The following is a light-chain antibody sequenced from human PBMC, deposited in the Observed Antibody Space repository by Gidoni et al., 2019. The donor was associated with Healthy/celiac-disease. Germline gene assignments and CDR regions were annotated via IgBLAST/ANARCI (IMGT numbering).Light chain of an antibody. CDR3: QQRSNWPT. V-gene: IGKV3-11*01. CDR1: QSVSSY. CDR2: DAS. Sequence: IVLTQSPATLSLSPGERATLSCRASQSVSSYLAWYQQKPGQAPRLLIYDASNRATGIPARFSGSGSGTDFTLTISRLEPEDFAVYYCQQRSNWPTFGQGTRLEIK. J-gene: IGKJ5*01.